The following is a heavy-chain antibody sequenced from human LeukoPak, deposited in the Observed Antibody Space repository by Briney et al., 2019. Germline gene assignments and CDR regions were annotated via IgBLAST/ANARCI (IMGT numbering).Heavy chain of an antibody. J-gene: IGHJ3*02. D-gene: IGHD1-26*01. Sequence: GGSLRLSCAASGFTFSDYYMSWIRQAPGKGLGWVSYISSSGSTIYYADSVKGRFTISRDNAKNSLYLQMNSLRAEDTAVYYCATPYSGSYSEDAFDIWGQGTMVTVSS. CDR1: GFTFSDYY. CDR3: ATPYSGSYSEDAFDI. CDR2: ISSSGSTI. V-gene: IGHV3-11*04.